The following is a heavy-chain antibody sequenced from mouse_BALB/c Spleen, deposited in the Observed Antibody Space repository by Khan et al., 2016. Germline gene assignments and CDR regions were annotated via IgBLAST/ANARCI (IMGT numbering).Heavy chain of an antibody. Sequence: EVQLLESGPGLVKPSQSLSLTCTVTGYSITSDYAWNWIRQFPGNKLEWMGYISYSGSTSYNPSLKSRISITRDTSKNQFFLQLNSVTTEDTATYYCATTYYAMDYWGQGTSVTVSS. CDR3: ATTYYAMDY. V-gene: IGHV3-2*02. CDR1: GYSITSDYA. J-gene: IGHJ4*01. CDR2: ISYSGST.